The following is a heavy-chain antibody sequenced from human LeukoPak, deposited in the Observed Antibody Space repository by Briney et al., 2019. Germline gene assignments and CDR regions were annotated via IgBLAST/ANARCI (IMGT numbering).Heavy chain of an antibody. CDR3: VRDTGCGDSVF. CDR2: ITGDSDTL. Sequence: GGSLRLSCVASGFTFSTYSMNWVRQAPGKGLEWVSSITGDSDTLYYADSLKGRFTISRDNAKNSLYLQMSSLRAEDTAVYYCVRDTGCGDSVFWGQGTLVTVSS. CDR1: GFTFSTYS. V-gene: IGHV3-21*01. D-gene: IGHD2-21*02. J-gene: IGHJ4*02.